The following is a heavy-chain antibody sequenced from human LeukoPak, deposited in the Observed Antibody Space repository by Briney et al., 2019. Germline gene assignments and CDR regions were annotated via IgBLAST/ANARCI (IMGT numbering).Heavy chain of an antibody. J-gene: IGHJ4*02. D-gene: IGHD4-11*01. Sequence: PSETLSLTCAVYGGSFSGYYWSWLRQPPGKGLEWIGEINHSGSTNYNPSLKSRVTISVDTSKNQFSLKLSSVTAADTAVYYCARGRGYSNYVRPSDYWGQGTLVTVSS. V-gene: IGHV4-34*01. CDR3: ARGRGYSNYVRPSDY. CDR1: GGSFSGYY. CDR2: INHSGST.